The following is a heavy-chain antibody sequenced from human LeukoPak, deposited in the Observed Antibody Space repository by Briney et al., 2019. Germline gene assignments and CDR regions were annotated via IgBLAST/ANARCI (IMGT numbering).Heavy chain of an antibody. Sequence: GASVKVSCKASGYTFTSYYMHRVRQAPGQGLEWMGIINPSGGSTSYAQKFQGRVTMTRDTSTSTVYMELSSLRSEDTAVYYCARAHVDTAMVTGRFDYWGQGTLVTVSS. CDR3: ARAHVDTAMVTGRFDY. CDR1: GYTFTSYY. V-gene: IGHV1-46*01. CDR2: INPSGGST. J-gene: IGHJ4*02. D-gene: IGHD5-18*01.